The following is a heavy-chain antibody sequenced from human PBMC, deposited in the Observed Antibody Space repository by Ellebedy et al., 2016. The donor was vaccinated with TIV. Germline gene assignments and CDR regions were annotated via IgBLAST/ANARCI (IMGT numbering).Heavy chain of an antibody. CDR3: ARAIVGATRTGDDY. V-gene: IGHV3-21*01. Sequence: GGSLRLSXAASGFTFSSYSMNWVRQAPGKGLEWVSSISSSSSYIYYADPVKGRFTISRDNAKNSLYLQMNSLRAEDTAVYYCARAIVGATRTGDDYWGQGTLVTVSS. CDR2: ISSSSSYI. D-gene: IGHD1-26*01. CDR1: GFTFSSYS. J-gene: IGHJ4*02.